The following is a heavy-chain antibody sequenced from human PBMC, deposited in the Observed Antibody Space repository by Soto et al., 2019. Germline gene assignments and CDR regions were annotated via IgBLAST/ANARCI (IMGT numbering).Heavy chain of an antibody. D-gene: IGHD4-4*01. CDR2: IYHSGST. CDR1: GGSISRSNW. V-gene: IGHV4-4*02. Sequence: SETLSLTCAVSGGSISRSNWWSWVRQPPGKGLEWIGEIYHSGSTNYNPSLKSRVTISVDKSKNQFSLKLSSVTAADTAVYFCARVLQTSYYYYGMDVWGQGTTVTVSS. CDR3: ARVLQTSYYYYGMDV. J-gene: IGHJ6*02.